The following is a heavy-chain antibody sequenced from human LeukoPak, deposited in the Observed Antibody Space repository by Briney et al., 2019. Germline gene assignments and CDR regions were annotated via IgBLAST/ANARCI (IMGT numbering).Heavy chain of an antibody. CDR3: ARFSYYYDSSGRGFDY. D-gene: IGHD3-22*01. CDR1: GGSISSGDYY. J-gene: IGHJ4*02. Sequence: SQTLSLTCTVSGGSISSGDYYWSWIRQPPGKGLEWIVYIYYSGSTYYNPSLKSRVTISVDTSKNQFSLKLSSVTAADTAVYYCARFSYYYDSSGRGFDYWGQGTLVTVSS. CDR2: IYYSGST. V-gene: IGHV4-30-4*08.